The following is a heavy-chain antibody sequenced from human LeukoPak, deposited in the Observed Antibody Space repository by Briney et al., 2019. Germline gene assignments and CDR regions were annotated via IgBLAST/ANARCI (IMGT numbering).Heavy chain of an antibody. V-gene: IGHV3-30*18. CDR3: AKAHIVVVPAALS. J-gene: IGHJ5*02. Sequence: PGGSLRLSCAASGFTFSSYGMHWVRQAPGKGLEWVAVISYDGSNKYYADSVKGRFTISRDNSKNTLYLQMNSLRAEDTAVYYCAKAHIVVVPAALSWGQGTLVTVSS. CDR1: GFTFSSYG. D-gene: IGHD2-2*01. CDR2: ISYDGSNK.